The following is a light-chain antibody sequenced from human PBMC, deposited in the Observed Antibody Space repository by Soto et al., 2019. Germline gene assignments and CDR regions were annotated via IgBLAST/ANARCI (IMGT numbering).Light chain of an antibody. CDR1: QSVSNS. Sequence: EIVMTQSPATLSVSPGERATLSCRASQSVSNSVAWYQQKPGQAPRLLIYGASTRATGIPARFSGTGSGTEFTLTISSLQSEDFAVYFCQHYYNWPPYNFGQGTKLEIK. J-gene: IGKJ2*01. V-gene: IGKV3-15*01. CDR3: QHYYNWPPYN. CDR2: GAS.